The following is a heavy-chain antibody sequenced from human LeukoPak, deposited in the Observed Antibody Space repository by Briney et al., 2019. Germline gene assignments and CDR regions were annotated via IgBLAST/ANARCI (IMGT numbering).Heavy chain of an antibody. CDR3: ARQGPGYCGGTSCYGVAY. Sequence: GASVKVSCKASGYTFTSYAMNWVRQAPGQGLDWMGWINTNTGNPTYAQVFTGRFVLSLDTSVSTAYMQIRRLKAEDTAVYYCARQGPGYCGGTSCYGVAYWGQGTLVTVSS. CDR2: INTNTGNP. D-gene: IGHD2-2*01. J-gene: IGHJ4*02. V-gene: IGHV7-4-1*02. CDR1: GYTFTSYA.